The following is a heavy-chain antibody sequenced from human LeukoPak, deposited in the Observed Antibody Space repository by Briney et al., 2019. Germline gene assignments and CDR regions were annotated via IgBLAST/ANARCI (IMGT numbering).Heavy chain of an antibody. J-gene: IGHJ4*02. CDR1: GYTFTGYY. D-gene: IGHD2-2*01. V-gene: IGHV1-2*02. CDR3: ARSRPYIIVVSGAVLTGFGY. CDR2: INPNSGDT. Sequence: ASVKVSCKASGYTFTGYYMHWVRQAPGQGLEWMGWINPNSGDTNYAQKFQGRVTMTRDTSISTAYMELSRLTSDDTAVYYCARSRPYIIVVSGAVLTGFGYWGQGTLVTVSS.